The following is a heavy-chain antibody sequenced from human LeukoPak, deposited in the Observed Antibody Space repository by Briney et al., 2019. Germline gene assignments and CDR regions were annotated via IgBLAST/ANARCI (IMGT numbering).Heavy chain of an antibody. Sequence: ASVKVSCKASGDTFTSYDMHWVRQAPGQGLEWMGIINPIGGTTSYAQKFQGRVTMTRDTSTSTAYMELRSLRSEDTAVYYCGGGPRVAVAVGFDYWGQGTLVTVSS. CDR2: INPIGGTT. J-gene: IGHJ4*02. CDR3: GGGPRVAVAVGFDY. V-gene: IGHV1-46*01. D-gene: IGHD6-19*01. CDR1: GDTFTSYD.